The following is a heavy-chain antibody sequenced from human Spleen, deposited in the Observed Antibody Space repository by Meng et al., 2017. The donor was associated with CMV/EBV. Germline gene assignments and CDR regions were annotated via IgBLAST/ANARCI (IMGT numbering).Heavy chain of an antibody. CDR1: GGSISSSSDY. CDR2: IYHSGNT. J-gene: IGHJ4*02. Sequence: GSLRLSCTISGGSISSSSDYWGWIRQPPGKGLDWIGSIYHSGNTYYSPSLKSRVIISIDTSKNQFSLKLSSVTAADTAVYYCASRLGYWGQGTLVTVSS. CDR3: ASRLGY. V-gene: IGHV4-39*07.